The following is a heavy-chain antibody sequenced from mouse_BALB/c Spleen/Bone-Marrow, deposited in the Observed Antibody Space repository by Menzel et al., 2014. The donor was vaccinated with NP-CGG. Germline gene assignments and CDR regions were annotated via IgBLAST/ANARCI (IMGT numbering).Heavy chain of an antibody. V-gene: IGHV1-55*01. CDR3: ARFSQLGLLAY. CDR1: GYNFTSYW. Sequence: QLQQSGAELVKPGTSVKLSCKASGYNFTSYWINWVKLRPGQGLEWIGDIYPGSGSTNYNEKFKSKATLTADTSSSTAYMQLSSLASEDSALYYCARFSQLGLLAYWGQGTLVTVSA. CDR2: IYPGSGST. D-gene: IGHD3-1*01. J-gene: IGHJ3*01.